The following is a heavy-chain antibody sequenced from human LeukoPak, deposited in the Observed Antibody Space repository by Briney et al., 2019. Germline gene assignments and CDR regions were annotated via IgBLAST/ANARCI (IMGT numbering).Heavy chain of an antibody. CDR2: ISYDGSNK. V-gene: IGHV3-30*04. CDR1: GFTFSSYA. J-gene: IGHJ4*02. Sequence: GGSLRLSCAASGFTFSSYAMHWVRQAPGKGLEWVAVISYDGSNKYYADSVKGRSTISRDNSKNTLYLQMNSLRAEDTAVYYCARDRDKIVGATLDYWSQGTLVTVSS. D-gene: IGHD1-26*01. CDR3: ARDRDKIVGATLDY.